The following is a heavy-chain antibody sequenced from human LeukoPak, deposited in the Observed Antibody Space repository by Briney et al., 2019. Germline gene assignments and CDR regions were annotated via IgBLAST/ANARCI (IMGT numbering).Heavy chain of an antibody. CDR2: TYYRSKWYN. J-gene: IGHJ4*02. D-gene: IGHD3-9*01. CDR3: ARDVGTTGWHTFDY. CDR1: GDSVSSNNGA. V-gene: IGHV6-1*01. Sequence: HSQTLSLTCAISGDSVSSNNGAWNWIRQSPSRGLEWLGRTYYRSKWYNDYAGSLISRITISPDTSKNQFSLQLYFVTPEDTAVYYCARDVGTTGWHTFDYWGQGTLVTVSS.